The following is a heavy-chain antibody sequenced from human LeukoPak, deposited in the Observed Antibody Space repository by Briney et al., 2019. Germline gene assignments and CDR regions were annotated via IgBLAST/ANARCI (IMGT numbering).Heavy chain of an antibody. CDR2: ISGSGGST. CDR3: AKGYLKNYYYGMDV. J-gene: IGHJ6*02. V-gene: IGHV3-23*01. D-gene: IGHD2-2*02. CDR1: GFTFSSYA. Sequence: GGSLRLSCAASGFTFSSYAMRWVRQAPGKGLECLSAISGSGGSTYYADSVKGRFTISRDNSKNTLYLQMNSLRAEDMAVYYCAKGYLKNYYYGMDVWGQGTTVTVSS.